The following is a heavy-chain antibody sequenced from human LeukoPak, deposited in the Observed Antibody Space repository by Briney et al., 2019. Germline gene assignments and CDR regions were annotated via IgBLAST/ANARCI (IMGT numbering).Heavy chain of an antibody. J-gene: IGHJ4*02. Sequence: ASVTVSCKASGYIFSNYDISWVRQATGQGFEWMGWMNPNSGNTDYALEFQGRVTFTTDTSITTAYMEMSRVRSDDTAVYYCARAVRHQLLPDYWGQGTLVTVSS. D-gene: IGHD2-2*01. V-gene: IGHV1-8*01. CDR1: GYIFSNYD. CDR2: MNPNSGNT. CDR3: ARAVRHQLLPDY.